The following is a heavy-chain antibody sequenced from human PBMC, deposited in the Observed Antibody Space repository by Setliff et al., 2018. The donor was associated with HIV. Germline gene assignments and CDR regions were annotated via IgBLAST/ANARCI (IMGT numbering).Heavy chain of an antibody. D-gene: IGHD1-26*01. CDR2: ITSYNGNT. J-gene: IGHJ2*01. V-gene: IGHV1-18*01. CDR1: GYTFSNYG. Sequence: GASVKVSCKASGYTFSNYGITWVQQAPGQGLEWMGWITSYNGNTNYAKKFKGRVTMTTDTSTSIAYMELKSLRSEDTAVYYCARDHHSGRGSNFPWYSDLWGRGTLVTVS. CDR3: ARDHHSGRGSNFPWYSDL.